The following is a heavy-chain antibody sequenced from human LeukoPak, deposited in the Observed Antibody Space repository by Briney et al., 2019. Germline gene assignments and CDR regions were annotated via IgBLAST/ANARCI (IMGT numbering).Heavy chain of an antibody. CDR2: IYTSGST. V-gene: IGHV4-61*02. J-gene: IGHJ4*02. CDR1: GGSISSGSYY. D-gene: IGHD6-6*01. Sequence: PSETLTLTCSVSGGSISSGSYYWSWIRQPAGKGLEWIGRIYTSGSTNYNPSLESRVTISVDTSKNQCSLKLSSVTAADTAVYCCAREDSSSSGLGYWGQGTLVTVSS. CDR3: AREDSSSSGLGY.